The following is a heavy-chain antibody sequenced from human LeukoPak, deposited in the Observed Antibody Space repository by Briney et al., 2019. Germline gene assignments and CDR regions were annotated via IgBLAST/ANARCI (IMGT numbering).Heavy chain of an antibody. CDR3: AKIVGAYSSSWDFDY. Sequence: GGSLRLSCAASGFVFSNYGMHWVRQAPGKGLQWVAFIRYDGSNKYYAESVKGRVTISRDNSKNTLYLQMNSLRVEDTAVYYCAKIVGAYSSSWDFDYWGQGTLVTVSS. D-gene: IGHD6-13*01. V-gene: IGHV3-30*02. CDR1: GFVFSNYG. CDR2: IRYDGSNK. J-gene: IGHJ4*02.